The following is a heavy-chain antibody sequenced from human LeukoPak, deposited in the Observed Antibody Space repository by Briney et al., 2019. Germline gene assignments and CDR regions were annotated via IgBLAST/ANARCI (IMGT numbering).Heavy chain of an antibody. CDR2: IYYSGST. J-gene: IGHJ5*02. CDR3: ARDLAGGWFDP. V-gene: IGHV4-59*01. CDR1: GVSISSYY. D-gene: IGHD6-13*01. Sequence: PSETLSLTCTVPGVSISSYYWSWIRQPPGKGLEWHGHIYYSGSTNYNPSLKSRVSISVDTSKNQFSLKLSSVTAADTAVYYCARDLAGGWFDPWGQRTLVTVSS.